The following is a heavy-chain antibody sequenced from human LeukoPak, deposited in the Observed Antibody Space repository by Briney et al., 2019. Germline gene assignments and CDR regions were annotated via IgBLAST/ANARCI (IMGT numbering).Heavy chain of an antibody. V-gene: IGHV1-2*02. CDR2: VTPIGGVT. J-gene: IGHJ4*02. CDR1: GYTFSDYY. CDR3: ARDLVATPYWELDS. D-gene: IGHD2-21*01. Sequence: ASVKVSCKASGYTFSDYYIHWVRQAPGQTLEGLGGVTPIGGVTDLAQRIQARVTLTSDTSITTAYMELNRLTSEDTAVYYCARDLVATPYWELDSWGQGTLVTVSS.